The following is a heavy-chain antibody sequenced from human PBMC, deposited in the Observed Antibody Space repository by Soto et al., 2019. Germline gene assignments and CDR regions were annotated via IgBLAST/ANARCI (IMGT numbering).Heavy chain of an antibody. CDR3: AGDAGVSGELSY. CDR2: ISAYNGNT. J-gene: IGHJ4*02. Sequence: QVQLVQSGAEVKKPGASVKVSCKASGYTFTSYGISWVRQAPGQGLEWMGWISAYNGNTNYAQKLQGRVTMTTDTPTSTAYMGPGSRRSDDTAMYYWAGDAGVSGELSYWGQGPLVTVSS. V-gene: IGHV1-18*01. CDR1: GYTFTSYG. D-gene: IGHD1-26*01.